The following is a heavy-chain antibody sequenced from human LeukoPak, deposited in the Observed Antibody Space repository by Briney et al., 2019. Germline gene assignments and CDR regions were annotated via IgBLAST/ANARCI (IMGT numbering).Heavy chain of an antibody. CDR1: RFTFSSYS. Sequence: GGSLRLSSEASRFTFSSYSMNWVRQAPGKGLEWDSSIISSSSYIYYADSVKGRFTISRDNAKNSLYLQMNSLRAEGTAAYYCARDLIVGGTAILGYWGQGTLVTVSA. CDR2: IISSSSYI. J-gene: IGHJ4*02. CDR3: ARDLIVGGTAILGY. D-gene: IGHD1-26*01. V-gene: IGHV3-21*01.